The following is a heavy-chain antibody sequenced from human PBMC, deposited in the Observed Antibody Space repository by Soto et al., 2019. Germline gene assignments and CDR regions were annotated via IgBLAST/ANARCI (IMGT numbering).Heavy chain of an antibody. Sequence: PSETLSLTCTVSGDSISGNYWSWIRQPPGKGLEWIGYIYSSESTNYNPSLRSRVTITRDTSKNQFSLELISVTAADTAVYFCASSNGGGNRQVVYWGQGTLVTVSS. CDR2: IYSSEST. D-gene: IGHD2-15*01. CDR3: ASSNGGGNRQVVY. CDR1: GDSISGNY. V-gene: IGHV4-59*01. J-gene: IGHJ4*02.